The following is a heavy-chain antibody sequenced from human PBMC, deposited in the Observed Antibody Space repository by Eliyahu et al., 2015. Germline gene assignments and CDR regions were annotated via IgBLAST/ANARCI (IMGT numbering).Heavy chain of an antibody. D-gene: IGHD3-3*01. CDR2: IGSKAYGGTT. V-gene: IGHV3-49*04. Sequence: EVQLVESGGGLVQPGRSLRLSCTASGFTFGDYAMSWVRQAPGKGLEWVGFIGSKAYGGTTEYAASVKGRFTISRDDSKSIAYLQMNSLKTEDTAVYYCTRTSGYYYYYGMDVWGQGTTVTVSS. CDR1: GFTFGDYA. CDR3: TRTSGYYYYYGMDV. J-gene: IGHJ6*02.